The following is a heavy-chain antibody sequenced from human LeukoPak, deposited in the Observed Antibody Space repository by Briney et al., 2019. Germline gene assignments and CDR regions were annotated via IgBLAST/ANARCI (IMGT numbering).Heavy chain of an antibody. Sequence: SQTLSLTCTVSGGSISSGDYHWSWIRQSPGKGLEWIGYISYSGSTYYNPSLKSRVAISVDTSKNQFSLRLSSVTAADTAVYYCARDFYDTSGYYSNAFDIWGQGTVVTVSS. CDR1: GGSISSGDYH. CDR3: ARDFYDTSGYYSNAFDI. CDR2: ISYSGST. D-gene: IGHD3-22*01. J-gene: IGHJ3*02. V-gene: IGHV4-30-4*01.